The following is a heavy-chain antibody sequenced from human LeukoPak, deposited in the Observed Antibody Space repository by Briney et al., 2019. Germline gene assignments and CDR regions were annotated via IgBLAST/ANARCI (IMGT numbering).Heavy chain of an antibody. V-gene: IGHV3-11*01. CDR1: EFVFSDYY. J-gene: IGHJ4*02. D-gene: IGHD6-13*01. Sequence: GGSLRLSCAASEFVFSDYYMSWIRQAPGKGLEWVSYISDSGSTIYYADSVKGRFTISRDNVKNSLYLQMNGLRAEDTAVYYCAKEGSSSWFDFDYWGQGTLVTVSS. CDR2: ISDSGSTI. CDR3: AKEGSSSWFDFDY.